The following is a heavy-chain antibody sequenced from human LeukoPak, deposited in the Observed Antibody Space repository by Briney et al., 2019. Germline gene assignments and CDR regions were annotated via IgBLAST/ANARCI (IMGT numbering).Heavy chain of an antibody. D-gene: IGHD3-22*01. CDR1: GGSFSGYY. CDR3: ARGDYYYDSSGEFDY. V-gene: IGHV4-34*01. J-gene: IGHJ4*02. CDR2: INHSGST. Sequence: SETLSLTCAVYGGSFSGYYWSWIRQPPGKGLEWIGEINHSGSTNYNPSLKSRVTISVDTSKNQFSLKLSSVTAADTAEYYCARGDYYYDSSGEFDYWGQGTLVTVSS.